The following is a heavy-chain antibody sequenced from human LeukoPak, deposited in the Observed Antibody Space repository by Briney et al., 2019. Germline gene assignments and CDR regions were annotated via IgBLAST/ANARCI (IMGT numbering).Heavy chain of an antibody. CDR1: GFTFSSYA. CDR3: AKEINYYYDSSGGFDY. V-gene: IGHV3-23*01. D-gene: IGHD3-22*01. J-gene: IGHJ4*02. Sequence: GGSLRLSCAASGFTFSSYAMSWVRQAPGKGLEWVSAISGSGGSTYYADSVKGRFTMSRDNSKNTLYLQMNSPRAEDTAVYYCAKEINYYYDSSGGFDYWGQGTLVTVSS. CDR2: ISGSGGST.